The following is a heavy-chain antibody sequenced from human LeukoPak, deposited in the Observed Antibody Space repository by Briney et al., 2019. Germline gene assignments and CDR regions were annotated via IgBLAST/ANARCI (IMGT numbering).Heavy chain of an antibody. CDR1: GGSISSGSYY. CDR2: IYTSGST. J-gene: IGHJ5*02. D-gene: IGHD3-10*01. V-gene: IGHV4-61*02. CDR3: ARHGRLRTYYYGSGTPSQYNWFDP. Sequence: SETLSLTCTVSGGSISSGSYYWSWIRQPAGKGLEWIGRIYTSGSTNYNPSLKSRVTISVDTSKNQFSLKLSSVTAADTAVYYCARHGRLRTYYYGSGTPSQYNWFDPWGQGTLVTVSS.